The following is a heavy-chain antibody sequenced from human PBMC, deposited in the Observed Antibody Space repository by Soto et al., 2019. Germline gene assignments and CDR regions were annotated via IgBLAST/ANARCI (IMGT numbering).Heavy chain of an antibody. V-gene: IGHV1-46*03. CDR1: GYTFTSYY. CDR3: ASTLLTPNIAVAGDDAFDN. Sequence: QVQLVQSGAEVKKPGASVKVSCKASGYTFTSYYMHWVRQAPGQGLEWMGIINPSGGSTSYAQKYQGRVTMTRDRSTSKVYMEQSDMRSEQTAAYYCASTLLTPNIAVAGDDAFDNWGQETMVTVSS. CDR2: INPSGGST. J-gene: IGHJ3*02. D-gene: IGHD6-19*01.